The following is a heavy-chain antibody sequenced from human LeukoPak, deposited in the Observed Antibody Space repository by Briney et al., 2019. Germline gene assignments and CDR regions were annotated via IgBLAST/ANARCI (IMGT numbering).Heavy chain of an antibody. Sequence: PGGSLRLSCAASGFTFSSYSLIWVRQAPGKGLEWVSSTSSDSSYFYYADSVRGRFTISRNNAKKSLYLQMNSLRAEDTAVYYCARAGETYNWNPVNFDFWGQGTLVTVSS. J-gene: IGHJ4*02. CDR3: ARAGETYNWNPVNFDF. V-gene: IGHV3-21*01. D-gene: IGHD1-20*01. CDR2: TSSDSSYF. CDR1: GFTFSSYS.